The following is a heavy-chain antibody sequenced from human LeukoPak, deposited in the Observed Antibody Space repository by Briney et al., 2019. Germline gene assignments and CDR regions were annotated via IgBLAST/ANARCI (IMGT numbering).Heavy chain of an antibody. CDR1: GFTFSSYA. D-gene: IGHD2-15*01. Sequence: GGSLTLSCAASGFTFSSYAMSWVRQALGKGLEWVSAISGSGGSTYYADSVKGRFTISRDNSQNTLYLQMSALRADDTAVYYCAKDGTPGDYWGQGTRVTVSS. J-gene: IGHJ4*02. CDR2: ISGSGGST. V-gene: IGHV3-23*01. CDR3: AKDGTPGDY.